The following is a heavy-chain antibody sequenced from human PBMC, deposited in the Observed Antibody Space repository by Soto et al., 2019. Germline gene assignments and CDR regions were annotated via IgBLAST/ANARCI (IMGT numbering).Heavy chain of an antibody. CDR3: ARGPYSSSWRHWFDP. CDR2: MNPNSGNT. V-gene: IGHV1-8*01. Sequence: QVQLVQSGAEVKKPGASVKVSCKASGYTFTSYDINWVRQATGQGLEWMGWMNPNSGNTGYAQKFRGRVTMTRNTSLSTAHMELRSLRSEATAVYYCARGPYSSSWRHWFDPWGQGTLVTVS. J-gene: IGHJ5*02. D-gene: IGHD6-13*01. CDR1: GYTFTSYD.